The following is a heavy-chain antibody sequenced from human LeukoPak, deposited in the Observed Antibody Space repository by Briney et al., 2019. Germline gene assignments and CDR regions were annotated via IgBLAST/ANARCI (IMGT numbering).Heavy chain of an antibody. Sequence: GGSLRLSCVVSGLTVSNNYVTWVRQAPGKGLEWVSLILSGGGTYYADSVKGRFTISRDSSKNTLYLQMNSLRAEDTALYYCARDPGAAAGNLWSWGQGTLVTVSS. CDR2: ILSGGGT. CDR3: ARDPGAAAGNLWS. CDR1: GLTVSNNY. V-gene: IGHV3-66*01. D-gene: IGHD6-25*01. J-gene: IGHJ5*02.